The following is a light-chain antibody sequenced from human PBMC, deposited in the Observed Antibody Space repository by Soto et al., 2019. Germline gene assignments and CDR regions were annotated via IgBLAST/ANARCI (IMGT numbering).Light chain of an antibody. V-gene: IGKV3-15*01. CDR3: QQYHNWPPYT. J-gene: IGKJ2*01. CDR1: QTVSTN. Sequence: EIVMTQSPATLSVSPGERATLSCRASQTVSTNLGWYQQKPGQAPRLLIYGASTRATGIPARFSGSGSGTDFTLTISCLQSEDSAVYYCQQYHNWPPYTFGQGTKLEIK. CDR2: GAS.